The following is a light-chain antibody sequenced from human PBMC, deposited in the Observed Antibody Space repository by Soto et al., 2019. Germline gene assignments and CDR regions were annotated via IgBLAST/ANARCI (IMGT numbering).Light chain of an antibody. CDR1: SSDVGGYVY. CDR3: SSYTYSNSLGV. CDR2: DVT. J-gene: IGLJ1*01. V-gene: IGLV2-14*03. Sequence: QSALTQPASVSGSPGQSITISCTGTSSDVGGYVYVSWYQHHPGKAPKLMIYDVTYRPSGVSNRFSGSKSGNTASLTISGLQADDEADYYCSSYTYSNSLGVFGTGTKLTVL.